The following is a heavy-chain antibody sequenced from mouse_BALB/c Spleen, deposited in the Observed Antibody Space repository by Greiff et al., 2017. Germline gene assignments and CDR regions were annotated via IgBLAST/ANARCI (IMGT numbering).Heavy chain of an antibody. CDR3: ARCHYGSSLYAMDY. J-gene: IGHJ4*01. CDR2: ISYSGST. CDR1: GYSITSDYA. D-gene: IGHD1-1*01. Sequence: VQLKESGPGLVKPSQSLSLTCTVTGYSITSDYAWNWIRQFPGNKLEWIGYISYSGSTSYNPSLKSRISITRDTSKNQFFLQLNSVTTEDTATYYCARCHYGSSLYAMDYWGQGTSVTVSS. V-gene: IGHV3-2*02.